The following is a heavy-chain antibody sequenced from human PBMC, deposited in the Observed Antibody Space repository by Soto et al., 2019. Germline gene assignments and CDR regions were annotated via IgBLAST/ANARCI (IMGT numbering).Heavy chain of an antibody. CDR2: ISAYNGNT. CDR1: GYTFTSYG. CDR3: ARDSGEYNWDDALDY. Sequence: ASVKVSCKASGYTFTSYGISWVRQAPGQGLEWMGWISAYNGNTNYAQKLQGRVTMTTDTSTSTAYMELRSLRSDDTALYYCARDSGEYNWDDALDYWGQGALVTVSS. D-gene: IGHD1-20*01. V-gene: IGHV1-18*01. J-gene: IGHJ4*02.